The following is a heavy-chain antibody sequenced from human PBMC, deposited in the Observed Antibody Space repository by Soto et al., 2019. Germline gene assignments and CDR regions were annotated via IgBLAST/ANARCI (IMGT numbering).Heavy chain of an antibody. D-gene: IGHD3-10*01. J-gene: IGHJ4*02. Sequence: SETLSLTCTVSGGSISSGGYYWSWIRQHPGKGLEWIGYIYYSGSTYYNPSLKSRVTISVDTSKNQFSLKLSSVTAADTAVYYCARQGQGMVRGAPYYFDYWGQGPSSPSPQ. CDR3: ARQGQGMVRGAPYYFDY. CDR2: IYYSGST. V-gene: IGHV4-31*03. CDR1: GGSISSGGYY.